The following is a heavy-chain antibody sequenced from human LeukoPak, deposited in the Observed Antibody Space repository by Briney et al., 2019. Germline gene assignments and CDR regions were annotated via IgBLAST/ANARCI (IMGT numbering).Heavy chain of an antibody. CDR3: ASSYGESSGYIPWAF. Sequence: SETLSLTCTVSGGSISSYYWTWLRQPPGKGLEWIGYIYYSGSTSYNPSLKSRVTISIDTSKNQFSLKLSSVTAADTAVYYCASSYGESSGYIPWAFWGQGTMVTVSS. J-gene: IGHJ3*01. D-gene: IGHD3-22*01. CDR2: IYYSGST. CDR1: GGSISSYY. V-gene: IGHV4-59*01.